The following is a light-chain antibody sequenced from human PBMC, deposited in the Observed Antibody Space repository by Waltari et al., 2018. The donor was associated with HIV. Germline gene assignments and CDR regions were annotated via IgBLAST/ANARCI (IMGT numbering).Light chain of an antibody. CDR2: DVN. Sequence: QSALTQPASVSGSPGQSIPFSCTGDFSDHCIYALVSWYQKYPGKAPQLIIYDVNTRPSGISNRFSGSKSGNTASLTISALQGDDEADYYCSSYTDSDTLLFGGGTKLTVL. CDR3: SSYTDSDTLL. J-gene: IGLJ2*01. CDR1: FSDHCIYAL. V-gene: IGLV2-14*01.